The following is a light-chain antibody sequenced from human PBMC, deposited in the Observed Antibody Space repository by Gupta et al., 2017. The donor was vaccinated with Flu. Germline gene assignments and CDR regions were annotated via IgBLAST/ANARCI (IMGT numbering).Light chain of an antibody. CDR3: LQHSNWPIT. Sequence: PATLSLSPEERATLSCRASQNVNLFFAWYQQKPGQAPRLLIYDASNRATGIPARFSGSGSGTNFTLTISSLEPEDFAVYYCLQHSNWPITFGGGTAVEIK. CDR2: DAS. V-gene: IGKV3-11*01. CDR1: QNVNLF. J-gene: IGKJ4*01.